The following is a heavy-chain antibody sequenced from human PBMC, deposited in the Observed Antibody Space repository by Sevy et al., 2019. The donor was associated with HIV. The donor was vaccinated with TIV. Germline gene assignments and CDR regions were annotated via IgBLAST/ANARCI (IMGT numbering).Heavy chain of an antibody. CDR1: GFTFSPYW. Sequence: GGSLRLSCAASGFTFSPYWMTWVRQAPGKGLEWVANIRPDGSDKYYVGSVKGRFTISRDNAKNSLYLQMNSLRADDTAMYYCARGVGLDCWGQRALVTVSS. D-gene: IGHD1-26*01. J-gene: IGHJ4*02. CDR2: IRPDGSDK. V-gene: IGHV3-7*01. CDR3: ARGVGLDC.